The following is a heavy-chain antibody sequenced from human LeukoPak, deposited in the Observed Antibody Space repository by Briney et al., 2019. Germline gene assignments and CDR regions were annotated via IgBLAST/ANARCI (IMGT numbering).Heavy chain of an antibody. V-gene: IGHV3-23*01. CDR1: GFTFNNYP. Sequence: GGSLRLSCAASGFTFNNYPMGWVRQAPGKGLEWLSAIGGEKSGSWTKSADSVKGRFAISRDNSENTLYLQMDSLTVEDTAVYYCARAGVISGWDYWGQGVLVTVSS. CDR2: IGGEKSGSWT. J-gene: IGHJ4*02. D-gene: IGHD3-3*02. CDR3: ARAGVISGWDY.